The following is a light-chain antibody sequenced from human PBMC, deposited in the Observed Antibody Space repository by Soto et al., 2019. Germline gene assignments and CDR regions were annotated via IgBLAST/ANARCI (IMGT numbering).Light chain of an antibody. Sequence: ERVMTQSPATLSVSPGERVTLSCSPSQDIRSSLAWYQQKPGQAPRLLIYGASIRATGVPATFSGSGSGTEFTLSISSLQSEHLGVYYCQQDSSWPLTFGGGTKVDIK. CDR3: QQDSSWPLT. J-gene: IGKJ4*01. CDR2: GAS. V-gene: IGKV3-15*01. CDR1: QDIRSS.